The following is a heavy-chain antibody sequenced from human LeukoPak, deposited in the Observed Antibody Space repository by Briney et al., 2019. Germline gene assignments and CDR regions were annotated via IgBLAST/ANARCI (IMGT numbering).Heavy chain of an antibody. V-gene: IGHV1-18*01. Sequence: GASVRVSCKASGYPFTSSGINWVRQARGHGLEWMGLIIANNGHTNHAADFQDNLSMSTNTSAATVYVELRSLRCDDTAVYYRERDVPPGGTDGYWGQGTTVTVSS. CDR1: GYPFTSSG. CDR3: ERDVPPGGTDGY. D-gene: IGHD3/OR15-3a*01. J-gene: IGHJ4*02. CDR2: IIANNGHT.